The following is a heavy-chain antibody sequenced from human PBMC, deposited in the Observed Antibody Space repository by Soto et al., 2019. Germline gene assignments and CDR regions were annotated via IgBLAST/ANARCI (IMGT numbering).Heavy chain of an antibody. CDR3: ARGRYGDY. Sequence: QVHLVQSGAEVKKPGASVKVSCKGSGYTFTTYGITWVRQAPGQGLEWMGWISAHNGNTNYAQKLQGRVTVTRETSTSTAYRELRRLISDDTAVYYCARGRYGDYWGQGALVTVSS. CDR2: ISAHNGNT. D-gene: IGHD1-1*01. V-gene: IGHV1-18*01. CDR1: GYTFTTYG. J-gene: IGHJ4*02.